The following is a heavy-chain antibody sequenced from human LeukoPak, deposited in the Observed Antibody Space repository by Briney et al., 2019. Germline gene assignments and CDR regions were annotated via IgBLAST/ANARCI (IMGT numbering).Heavy chain of an antibody. CDR3: ARVGSRIAAAGSFDY. CDR2: INPNSGGT. Sequence: GASVKVSCKASGYTFTDYFMNWVRQAPGQGLEWMGWINPNSGGTNYAQKFQGRVTMTRDTSISTAYMELSRLRSDDTAVYYCARVGSRIAAAGSFDYWGQGTLVTVSS. CDR1: GYTFTDYF. V-gene: IGHV1-2*02. D-gene: IGHD6-13*01. J-gene: IGHJ4*02.